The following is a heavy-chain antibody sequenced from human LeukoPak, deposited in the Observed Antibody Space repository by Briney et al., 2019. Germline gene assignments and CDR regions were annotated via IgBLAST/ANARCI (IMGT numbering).Heavy chain of an antibody. CDR3: AREALGYCSSTSCYNYFDY. Sequence: GASVKVSCKASGGTFSSYTTSWVRQAPGQGLEWMGRIIPILGIANYAQKFQGRVTITADKSTSTAYMELSSLRSEDTAVYYCAREALGYCSSTSCYNYFDYWGQGTLVTVSS. CDR2: IIPILGIA. CDR1: GGTFSSYT. V-gene: IGHV1-69*04. D-gene: IGHD2-2*01. J-gene: IGHJ4*02.